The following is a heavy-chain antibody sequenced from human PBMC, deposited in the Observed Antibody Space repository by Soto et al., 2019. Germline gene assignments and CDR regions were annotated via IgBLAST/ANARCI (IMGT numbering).Heavy chain of an antibody. CDR2: IYYSGST. Sequence: TCTVSGGSISIGDYYWSWIRQPPGKGLEWIGYIYYSGSTYYNPSLKSRVTISVDTSKNQFSLKLSSVTAADTAVYYWARDGSYYYDSSGYDAFDIWGQGTMVTVSS. V-gene: IGHV4-30-4*01. D-gene: IGHD3-22*01. CDR1: GGSISIGDYY. J-gene: IGHJ3*02. CDR3: ARDGSYYYDSSGYDAFDI.